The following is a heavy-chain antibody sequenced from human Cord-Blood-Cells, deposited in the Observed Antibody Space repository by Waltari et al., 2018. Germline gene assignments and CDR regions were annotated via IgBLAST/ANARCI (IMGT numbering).Heavy chain of an antibody. Sequence: QVQLVQSGAEVKKPGSSVKVSCKASGGTFSSYAISWVRQAPGQGLEWMGGIIPIFGTANYAQQFQGRVTITADESTSTAYMELSSLRSEDTAVYYCARTGELPYSYYFDYWGQGTLVTVSS. CDR3: ARTGELPYSYYFDY. V-gene: IGHV1-69*01. CDR2: IIPIFGTA. CDR1: GGTFSSYA. D-gene: IGHD3-16*02. J-gene: IGHJ4*02.